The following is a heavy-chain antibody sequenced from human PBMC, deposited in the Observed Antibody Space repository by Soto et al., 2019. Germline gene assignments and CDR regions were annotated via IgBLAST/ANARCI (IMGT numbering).Heavy chain of an antibody. CDR3: ARGARNYDFWSGYHRHNWFDP. J-gene: IGHJ5*02. Sequence: SETLSLTCAVYGGSFSGYYWSWIRQPPGKGLEWIGEINHSGSTNYNPSLKSRVTISVDTSKNQFSLKLSSVTAADTAVYYCARGARNYDFWSGYHRHNWFDPWGQGTLVTVSS. CDR1: GGSFSGYY. V-gene: IGHV4-34*01. D-gene: IGHD3-3*01. CDR2: INHSGST.